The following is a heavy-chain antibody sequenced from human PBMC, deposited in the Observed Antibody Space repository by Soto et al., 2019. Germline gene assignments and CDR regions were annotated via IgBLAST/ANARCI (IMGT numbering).Heavy chain of an antibody. CDR3: ARGRGYSDFSYYYYYMDV. V-gene: IGHV4-34*01. CDR1: GGSFSGYY. CDR2: INNSGST. Sequence: QVQLQQWGAGLLKPSETLFLTCTVYGGSFSGYYWSWIRQPPGQGLEWIGEINNSGSTNYNPSLKSRVSISVETSKNQFALRLNSVTAADTAVYYCARGRGYSDFSYYYYYMDVWGNGTTVTVSS. J-gene: IGHJ6*03. D-gene: IGHD4-17*01.